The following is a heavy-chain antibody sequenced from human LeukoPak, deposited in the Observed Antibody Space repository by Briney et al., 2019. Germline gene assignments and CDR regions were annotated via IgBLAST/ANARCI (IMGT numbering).Heavy chain of an antibody. CDR1: GFTFGDYA. V-gene: IGHV3-49*04. CDR2: IRSKAYGGTT. J-gene: IGHJ4*02. CDR3: TRVGRKGTVTTWGY. Sequence: GRSLRLSCTASGFTFGDYAMSWVRQAPGKGLEWVGFIRSKAYGGTTEYAASVKGRFTISRDDSKSIAYLQMNSLKTEDTAVCYCTRVGRKGTVTTWGYWGQGTLVTVSS. D-gene: IGHD4-17*01.